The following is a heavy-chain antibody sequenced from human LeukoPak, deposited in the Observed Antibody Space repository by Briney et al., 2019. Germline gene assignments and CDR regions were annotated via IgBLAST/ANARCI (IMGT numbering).Heavy chain of an antibody. CDR3: ARDDVGSSWYAVDY. Sequence: PGGSLRLSCAASGFTFDDYGMSWVRQAPGKGLEWVSGINWNGGSTGYADSVKGRFTTSRDNAKNSLYLQMNSLRAEDTALYYCARDDVGSSWYAVDYWGQGTLVTVSS. CDR2: INWNGGST. D-gene: IGHD6-13*01. J-gene: IGHJ4*02. CDR1: GFTFDDYG. V-gene: IGHV3-20*04.